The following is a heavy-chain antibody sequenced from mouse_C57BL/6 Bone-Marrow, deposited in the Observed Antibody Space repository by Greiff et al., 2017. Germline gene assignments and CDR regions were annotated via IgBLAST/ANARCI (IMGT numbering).Heavy chain of an antibody. CDR1: GYTFTSYW. CDR2: IDPSDSET. Sequence: QVQLQQPGAELVRPGSSVKLSCKASGYTFTSYWMHWVKQRPIQGLEWIGNIDPSDSETHYNQKFKDKATLTVDKSSSTAYMQLSSLTSEDSAVXYCAREEAYSNYFAWCAYWGQGTLVTVSA. D-gene: IGHD2-5*01. CDR3: AREEAYSNYFAWCAY. V-gene: IGHV1-52*01. J-gene: IGHJ3*01.